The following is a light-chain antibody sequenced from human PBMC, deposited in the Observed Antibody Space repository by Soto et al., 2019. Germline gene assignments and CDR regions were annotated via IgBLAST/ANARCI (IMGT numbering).Light chain of an antibody. V-gene: IGLV2-14*01. Sequence: SSLAQPASVSESPGQSSTISCAGTRDDIGAYGYVCWYQHHPGNAHNLLVYEVTSRPSGVSDRLSGSKSGNTASLTISGLQAEDEADYYCNSYTKSGAVVFGGGTKVTVL. CDR3: NSYTKSGAVV. J-gene: IGLJ2*01. CDR1: RDDIGAYGY. CDR2: EVT.